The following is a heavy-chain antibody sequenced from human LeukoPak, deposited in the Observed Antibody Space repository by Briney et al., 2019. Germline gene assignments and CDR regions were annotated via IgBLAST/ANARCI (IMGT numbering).Heavy chain of an antibody. CDR1: GGSISSYY. CDR2: IYYSGST. Sequence: SETLSLTCTVSGGSISSYYWSWIRQPPGKGLEWIGYIYYSGSTNYNPSLKSRVTISVDTSKNQFSLKLSSVTAADTAVYYCARESRSSGWYASHLVDYWGQGTLVTVSS. CDR3: ARESRSSGWYASHLVDY. D-gene: IGHD6-19*01. J-gene: IGHJ4*02. V-gene: IGHV4-59*01.